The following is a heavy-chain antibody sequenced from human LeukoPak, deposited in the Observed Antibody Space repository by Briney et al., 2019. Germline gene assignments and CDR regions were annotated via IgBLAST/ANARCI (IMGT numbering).Heavy chain of an antibody. CDR1: GFTFGSYA. D-gene: IGHD5-24*01. J-gene: IGHJ4*02. Sequence: GRSLRLSCAPSGFTFGSYAIHWVRQAAGKGLEYVSSISSNGGSTYYANCVKGRFTISRDNSKNPLYLQMGSLRAEDMAVYYCARDKYRDGYNLQGLDYWGQGTLVTVSS. CDR2: ISSNGGST. V-gene: IGHV3-64*01. CDR3: ARDKYRDGYNLQGLDY.